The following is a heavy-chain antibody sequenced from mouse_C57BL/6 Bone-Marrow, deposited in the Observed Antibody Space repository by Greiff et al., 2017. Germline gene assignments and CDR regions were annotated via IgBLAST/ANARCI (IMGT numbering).Heavy chain of an antibody. CDR3: ARVTGTVYAMDY. D-gene: IGHD4-1*01. CDR1: GYTFTDYY. V-gene: IGHV1-26*01. J-gene: IGHJ4*01. Sequence: EVQLQQSGPELVKPGASVKISCKASGYTFTDYYMNWVKQSHGKSLEWIGDINPNNGGTSYNQKFKGKATLTVDKSSSTAYMELRSLSSDDSAFYYCARVTGTVYAMDYWGQGTSVTVSS. CDR2: INPNNGGT.